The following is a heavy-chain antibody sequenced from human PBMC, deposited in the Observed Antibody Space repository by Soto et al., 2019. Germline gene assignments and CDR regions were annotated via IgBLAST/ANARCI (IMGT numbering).Heavy chain of an antibody. Sequence: GSGPTLVNPTQTLTLTCTFSGFSLSTSGVGVGWIRQPPGKALEWLALIYWDDDKRYSPSLKSRLTITKDTSKNQVVLTMTNMDPVDTATYYCAHRMGLSYYDYIWGSYRYAYFDYWGQGTLVNVSS. CDR3: AHRMGLSYYDYIWGSYRYAYFDY. CDR1: GFSLSTSGVG. J-gene: IGHJ4*02. V-gene: IGHV2-5*02. CDR2: IYWDDDK. D-gene: IGHD3-16*02.